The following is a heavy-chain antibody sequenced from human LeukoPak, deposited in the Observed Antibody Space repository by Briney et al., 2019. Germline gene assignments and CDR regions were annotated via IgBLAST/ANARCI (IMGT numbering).Heavy chain of an antibody. CDR2: ISYDGSNK. J-gene: IGHJ6*02. D-gene: IGHD4-17*01. V-gene: IGHV3-30-3*01. Sequence: GRSLRLSCAASGFTFSSYAMHWVRQAPGKGLEWVAVISYDGSNKYYADSVKGRFTISRDNAKNSLYLQMNSLRAEDTAVYYCAKDLTVTTSTPYYYYGMDVWGQGTTVTVSS. CDR1: GFTFSSYA. CDR3: AKDLTVTTSTPYYYYGMDV.